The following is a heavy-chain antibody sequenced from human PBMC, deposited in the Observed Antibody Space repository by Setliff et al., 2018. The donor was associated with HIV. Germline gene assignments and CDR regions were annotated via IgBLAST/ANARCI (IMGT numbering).Heavy chain of an antibody. J-gene: IGHJ4*02. CDR3: ARTLPQYTNLFDY. V-gene: IGHV1-2*02. CDR1: GGTFTNSA. D-gene: IGHD5-18*01. CDR2: INPNSGGT. Sequence: ASVKVSCKASGGTFTNSAIGWVRQAPGQGLEWMGWINPNSGGTNYAQKFQGRVTMTRDTSISTAYMELSRLRSDDTAVYYCARTLPQYTNLFDYWGQGTLVTVSS.